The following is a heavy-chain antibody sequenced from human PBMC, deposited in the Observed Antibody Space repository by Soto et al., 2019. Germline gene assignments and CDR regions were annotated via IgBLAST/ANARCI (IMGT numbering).Heavy chain of an antibody. CDR1: GFTANSYA. Sequence: EVQLLESGGGLVQPGGSLRLSCAASGFTANSYAMSWVRQAPGRGLEWVSSISASGGSIWYSDSVKGRFTISRDNSKNTLYLQMNSLRAEDTAVYYCAKRGGIVVAGAFDIWGQGTMVTVSS. CDR3: AKRGGIVVAGAFDI. CDR2: ISASGGSI. J-gene: IGHJ3*02. V-gene: IGHV3-23*01. D-gene: IGHD6-13*01.